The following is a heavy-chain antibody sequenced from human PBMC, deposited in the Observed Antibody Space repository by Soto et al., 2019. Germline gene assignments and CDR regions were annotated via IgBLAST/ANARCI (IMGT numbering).Heavy chain of an antibody. V-gene: IGHV4-34*01. CDR3: ARAYYDSSGYSLDP. CDR2: INHSGST. Sequence: SETLSLTCAVYGASLTDYYWSWVRQPPGKGLEWIGEINHSGSTDYKSSLKSRVTISVDTSKNQFSLKVTSVTAADTAVYYCARAYYDSSGYSLDPWGQGILVTVSS. CDR1: GASLTDYY. D-gene: IGHD3-22*01. J-gene: IGHJ5*02.